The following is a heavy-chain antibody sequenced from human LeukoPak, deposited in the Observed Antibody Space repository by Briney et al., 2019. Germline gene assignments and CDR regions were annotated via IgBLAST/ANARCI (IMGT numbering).Heavy chain of an antibody. CDR3: ARNMTANYSYYAMDV. Sequence: PGGSLRLSCAASGFTFSDYYMTWIRQAPGKGLEWVADISSRGSYTSCADSVQGRFTISRDNAKNSMYLQMNSLTAEDTAVYYCARNMTANYSYYAMDVWGQGTTVTVSS. CDR1: GFTFSDYY. J-gene: IGHJ6*02. V-gene: IGHV3-11*06. CDR2: ISSRGSYT. D-gene: IGHD2-21*02.